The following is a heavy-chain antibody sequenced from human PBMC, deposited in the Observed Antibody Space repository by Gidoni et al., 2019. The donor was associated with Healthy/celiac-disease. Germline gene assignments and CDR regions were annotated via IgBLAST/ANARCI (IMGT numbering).Heavy chain of an antibody. D-gene: IGHD2-2*01. CDR1: GGSISSGSSS. CDR3: ARGGEVVVVPAAIELPYVYMDV. Sequence: QVQLQESGPGLVTPSQTLSLTCTVSGGSISSGSSSWSWIRQPAGKGLEWIGRIYTSGSTNYNPSLKSRVTISVDTSKNQFSLKLSSVTAADTAVYYCARGGEVVVVPAAIELPYVYMDVWGKGTTVTVSS. V-gene: IGHV4-61*02. CDR2: IYTSGST. J-gene: IGHJ6*03.